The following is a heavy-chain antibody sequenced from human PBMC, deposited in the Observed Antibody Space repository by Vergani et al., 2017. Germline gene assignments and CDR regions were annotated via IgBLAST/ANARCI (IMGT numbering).Heavy chain of an antibody. V-gene: IGHV3-23*01. J-gene: IGHJ5*02. Sequence: EVQLLESGGGLVQPGGSLRLSCAASGFTFSSYAMSWVRQAPGKGLEWVSAISGSGGSTYYADSVKGRFTISRDNSKNTLYLQMNSLRAEDTAVYYCASNPAGIGVVVPAAPSWFDPWGQGTLVTGSS. CDR1: GFTFSSYA. CDR2: ISGSGGST. CDR3: ASNPAGIGVVVPAAPSWFDP. D-gene: IGHD2-2*01.